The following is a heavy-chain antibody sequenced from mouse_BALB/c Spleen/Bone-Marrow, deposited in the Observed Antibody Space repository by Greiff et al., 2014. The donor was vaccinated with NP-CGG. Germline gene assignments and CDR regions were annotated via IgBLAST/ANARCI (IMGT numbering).Heavy chain of an antibody. CDR2: ISSGGSYT. CDR1: GFTFSSYA. D-gene: IGHD1-2*01. J-gene: IGHJ2*01. CDR3: ARGNYGYGNYFDY. Sequence: EVQRVESGGGLVKPVGSLKLSCAASGFTFSSYAMSWVRQTPEKRLEWVATISSGGSYTYYPDSVKGRFTISRDNAKNTLYLQMSSLRSEDTAMYYGARGNYGYGNYFDYWGQGTTLTVSS. V-gene: IGHV5-9-3*01.